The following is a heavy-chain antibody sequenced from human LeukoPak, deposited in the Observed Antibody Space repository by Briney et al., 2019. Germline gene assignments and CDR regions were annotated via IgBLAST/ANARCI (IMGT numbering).Heavy chain of an antibody. Sequence: PGGSLRLSCSASGFSFDDYTMHWVRQAPGMGLEWVSSIFWDSSKVAYADSVKGRFTISRDNAKNSLYLQMNSLRAEDTALYYCARAADRLYCSSTSCWSYMDVWGKGTTVTVSS. CDR1: GFSFDDYT. CDR3: ARAADRLYCSSTSCWSYMDV. CDR2: IFWDSSKV. V-gene: IGHV3-9*01. J-gene: IGHJ6*03. D-gene: IGHD2-2*01.